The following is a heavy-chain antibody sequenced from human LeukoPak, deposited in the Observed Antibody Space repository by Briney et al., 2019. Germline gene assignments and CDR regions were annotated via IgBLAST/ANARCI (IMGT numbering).Heavy chain of an antibody. CDR2: IYPGDSDT. CDR1: GYIFTPYW. Sequence: GESLKISCKGSGYIFTPYWIAWVRQMPGKGLDWMGIIYPGDSDTRYSPSFQGQVTISADKSISTAYLQWSSLKASDTAIYYCTSHIIAACPSYAFDIWGQGTMVTVSS. J-gene: IGHJ3*02. V-gene: IGHV5-51*01. CDR3: TSHIIAACPSYAFDI. D-gene: IGHD6-6*01.